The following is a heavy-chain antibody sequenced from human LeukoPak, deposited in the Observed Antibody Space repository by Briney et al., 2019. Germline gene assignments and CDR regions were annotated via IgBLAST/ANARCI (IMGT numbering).Heavy chain of an antibody. Sequence: GGSLRLSCAASGFTFSSYAMSWVRQAPGKGLEWVSAISGGGGSTYYADSVKGRFTISRDNSKNTLYLQMNSLRAEDTAVYYCASLGYCSSTSCYRVLYYWGQGTLVTVSS. D-gene: IGHD2-2*01. CDR1: GFTFSSYA. J-gene: IGHJ4*02. CDR3: ASLGYCSSTSCYRVLYY. CDR2: ISGGGGST. V-gene: IGHV3-23*01.